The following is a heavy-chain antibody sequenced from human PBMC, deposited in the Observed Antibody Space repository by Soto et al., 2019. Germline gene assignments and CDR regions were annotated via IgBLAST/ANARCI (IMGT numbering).Heavy chain of an antibody. J-gene: IGHJ6*02. D-gene: IGHD1-26*01. Sequence: EVQLVESGGGLIQPGGSLRLSCAASEFTVSSNYMNWVRQAPGKGLECVSTIYSGGSTYYADSVKGRFTISRDNSKNTLYLQMKNLRAEDTAVYYCAGRVGATNFRMDVWGQGTTVTVSS. CDR3: AGRVGATNFRMDV. V-gene: IGHV3-53*01. CDR1: EFTVSSNY. CDR2: IYSGGST.